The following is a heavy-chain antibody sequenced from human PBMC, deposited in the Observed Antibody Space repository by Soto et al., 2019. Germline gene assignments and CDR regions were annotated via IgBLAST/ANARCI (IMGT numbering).Heavy chain of an antibody. CDR1: GVSISSSDYA. D-gene: IGHD2-2*01. J-gene: IGHJ5*02. Sequence: QVQLQESGPGLVKPSQTLSLTCNVSGVSISSSDYAWSWIRQSPRKGLEWIAYIYFRGRIHYSPSFRSRATISRDTSTIQLFLSLTSVTAADTAVYYCAREPVCTATDCYAFDAWGQGRLVTVSS. V-gene: IGHV4-30-4*01. CDR3: AREPVCTATDCYAFDA. CDR2: IYFRGRI.